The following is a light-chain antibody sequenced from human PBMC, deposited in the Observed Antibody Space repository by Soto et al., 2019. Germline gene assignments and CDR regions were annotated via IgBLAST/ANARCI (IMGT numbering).Light chain of an antibody. CDR1: QSIGIY. V-gene: IGKV1-39*01. Sequence: DIQMTQSPSSLSASVGDRVTITCRASQSIGIYLNWYQEKPGKAPNLLIHAASRLQRGVPSRFSGRGSGTDFTLTITSLQPEDFATYYCQQSYSSPRTFGQGTKVEIK. CDR2: AAS. CDR3: QQSYSSPRT. J-gene: IGKJ1*01.